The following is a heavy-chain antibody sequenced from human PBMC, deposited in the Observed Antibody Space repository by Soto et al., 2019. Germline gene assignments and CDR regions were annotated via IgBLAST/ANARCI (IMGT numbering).Heavy chain of an antibody. D-gene: IGHD3-3*01. V-gene: IGHV4-39*01. CDR2: IYYSGST. Sequence: QLQLQESGPGLVKPSETLSLTCTVSGGSISSSSYYWGWIRQPPGKGLEWIGSIYYSGSTYYNPSLKSRVTISVDTSKNQCSLKLSSVTAADTAVYYCARHEYSNGEIFGVVIGWFDPWGQGTLVTVSS. CDR3: ARHEYSNGEIFGVVIGWFDP. CDR1: GGSISSSSYY. J-gene: IGHJ5*02.